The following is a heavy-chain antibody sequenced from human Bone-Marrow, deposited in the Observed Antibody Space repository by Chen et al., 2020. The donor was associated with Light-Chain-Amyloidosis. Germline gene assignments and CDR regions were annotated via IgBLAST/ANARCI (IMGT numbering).Heavy chain of an antibody. CDR2: IGGRGGSR. J-gene: IGHJ3*02. Sequence: EVQLVESGGGLLQRGGSLRLSCAASGFAFSSYAMSWVRQAPGKGLEWVSRIGGRGGSRYYGDSVKGRLTISRDNSKNALFLQMNSLRAEDTAVYYCAKDISYDDILPGYPADAFDIWAKGQWSPSLQ. D-gene: IGHD3-9*01. CDR3: AKDISYDDILPGYPADAFDI. CDR1: GFAFSSYA. V-gene: IGHV3-23*04.